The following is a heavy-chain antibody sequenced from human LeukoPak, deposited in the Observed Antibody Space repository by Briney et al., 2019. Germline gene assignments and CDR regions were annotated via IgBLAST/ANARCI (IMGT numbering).Heavy chain of an antibody. J-gene: IGHJ4*02. CDR3: AGSSGYLSSVDY. CDR1: GGSLSSYY. D-gene: IGHD3-22*01. Sequence: SETLSLTCTVSGGSLSSYYWSWIRQPPGKGLEWIGEINHSGSTNYNASLKSRVTISVDTSKKQFSLKLSSVTAADTAVYYCAGSSGYLSSVDYWGQGTLVTVSS. V-gene: IGHV4-34*01. CDR2: INHSGST.